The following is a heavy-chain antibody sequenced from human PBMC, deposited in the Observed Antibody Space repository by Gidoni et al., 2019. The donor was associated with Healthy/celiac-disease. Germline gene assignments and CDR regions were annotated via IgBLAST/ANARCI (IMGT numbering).Heavy chain of an antibody. CDR3: ASTLGYCSSTSCYVGRFDY. D-gene: IGHD2-2*01. V-gene: IGHV1-69*01. CDR1: GGTFSSYA. Sequence: QVQLVQSGAEVKKPGSSVKVSCKASGGTFSSYAISWVRQAPGQGLEWMGGIIPIFGTANYAQKFQGRVTITADESTSTAYMELSSLRSEDTAVYYCASTLGYCSSTSCYVGRFDYWGQGTLVTVSS. CDR2: IIPIFGTA. J-gene: IGHJ4*02.